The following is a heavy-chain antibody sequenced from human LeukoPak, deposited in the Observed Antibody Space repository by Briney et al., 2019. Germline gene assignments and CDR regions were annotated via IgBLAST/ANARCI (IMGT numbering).Heavy chain of an antibody. Sequence: PGGSLRLSCAASGFTFSDYYMSWIRQAPGKGLEWVSYISSSNSYTNYADSVKGRFTISRDNAKNSLYLQMNSLRAEDTAVYYCAGDQGCGGDCYWAEYGAFDIWGQGTMVTVSS. CDR1: GFTFSDYY. D-gene: IGHD2-21*02. J-gene: IGHJ3*02. V-gene: IGHV3-11*06. CDR2: ISSSNSYT. CDR3: AGDQGCGGDCYWAEYGAFDI.